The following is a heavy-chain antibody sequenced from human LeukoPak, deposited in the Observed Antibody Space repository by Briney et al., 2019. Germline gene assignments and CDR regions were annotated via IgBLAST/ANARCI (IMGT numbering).Heavy chain of an antibody. D-gene: IGHD6-13*01. J-gene: IGHJ6*03. CDR1: GGSFRGYY. CDR3: ARVAEYSSSWYAYYYYMDV. CDR2: INHSGST. Sequence: PSETLSLTCAVYGGSFRGYYWSWIRQPPGKGLERIGEINHSGSTNYNPSLKSRVTISVDTSKNQFSLKLSSVTAADTAVYYCARVAEYSSSWYAYYYYMDVWGKGTTVTISS. V-gene: IGHV4-34*01.